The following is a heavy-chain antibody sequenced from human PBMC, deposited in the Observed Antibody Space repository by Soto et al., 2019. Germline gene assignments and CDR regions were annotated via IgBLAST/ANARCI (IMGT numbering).Heavy chain of an antibody. V-gene: IGHV3-23*01. D-gene: IGHD6-19*01. CDR1: GFTFSSYA. Sequence: GGSVRLSCAASGFTFSSYAMSWVRQAPGKGLEWVSAISGSGGSTYYADSVKGRFTISRDNSKNTLYLQMNSLRAEDTAVYYCAKGSSGWYGSDAFDIWGQGTMVTVSS. CDR3: AKGSSGWYGSDAFDI. CDR2: ISGSGGST. J-gene: IGHJ3*02.